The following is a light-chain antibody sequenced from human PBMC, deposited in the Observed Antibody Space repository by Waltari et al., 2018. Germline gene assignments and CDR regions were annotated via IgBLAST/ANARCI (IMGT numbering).Light chain of an antibody. Sequence: ETVLTQSPATLSLSPGDRATFSCRASQNIDTYLAWYQQKPGQAPRFPIFDAFNRPTGIPARFSGSRSGTDFNLTISSLESEDFAIYYCQQRRNWPWTFGQGTRVEIK. CDR3: QQRRNWPWT. CDR1: QNIDTY. CDR2: DAF. J-gene: IGKJ1*01. V-gene: IGKV3-11*01.